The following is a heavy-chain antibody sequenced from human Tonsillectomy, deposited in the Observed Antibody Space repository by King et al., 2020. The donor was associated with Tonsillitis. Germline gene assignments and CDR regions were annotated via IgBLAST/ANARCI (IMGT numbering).Heavy chain of an antibody. V-gene: IGHV3-30*02. CDR2: IRYDGSNK. CDR3: AKDQHCSCGSCYPYYYYYYGMDV. J-gene: IGHJ6*02. Sequence: VQLVESGGGVVQPGGSLRLSCAASGFTFSSYGMHWVRQAPGKGLEWVAFIRYDGSNKYYADSVKGRFTISRDNSKNTLYLQMNSLRAEDTAVYYCAKDQHCSCGSCYPYYYYYYGMDVWGQGTTVTVSS. CDR1: GFTFSSYG. D-gene: IGHD2-15*01.